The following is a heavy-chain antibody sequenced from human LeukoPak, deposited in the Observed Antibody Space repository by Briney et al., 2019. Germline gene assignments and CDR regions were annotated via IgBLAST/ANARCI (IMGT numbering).Heavy chain of an antibody. Sequence: GSSVKVSCKASGGTFSSYAISWVRQAPGQGLEWMGRIIPILGIANYAQKFQGRVTITADKSTSTAYMEQSSLRSEDTAVYYCASLKGYRYYYDSSWTRAGYFDYWGQGTLVTVSS. D-gene: IGHD3-22*01. J-gene: IGHJ4*02. CDR1: GGTFSSYA. CDR2: IIPILGIA. V-gene: IGHV1-69*04. CDR3: ASLKGYRYYYDSSWTRAGYFDY.